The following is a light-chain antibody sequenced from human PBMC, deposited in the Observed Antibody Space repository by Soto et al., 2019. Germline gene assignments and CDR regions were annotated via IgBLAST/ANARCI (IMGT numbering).Light chain of an antibody. J-gene: IGLJ1*01. CDR1: SSDVGGYNY. CDR2: DVS. CDR3: SSYTSSSTYV. Sequence: QSVLTQPASVSGSPGQSITISCTGTSSDVGGYNYVSWYQQHPGKAPKLMIYDVSNRPSGVSNRFSGSKSGNTASLTISGLQAEDEDDYYCSSYTSSSTYVVGTGTKVXVL. V-gene: IGLV2-14*01.